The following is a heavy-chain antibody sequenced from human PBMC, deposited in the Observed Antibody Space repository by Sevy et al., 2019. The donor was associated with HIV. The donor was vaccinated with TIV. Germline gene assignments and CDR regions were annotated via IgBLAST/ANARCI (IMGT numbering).Heavy chain of an antibody. J-gene: IGHJ4*02. V-gene: IGHV3-11*01. CDR1: GFTFSDYY. D-gene: IGHD2-21*02. CDR2: ISSSGNSK. Sequence: GGSLRLSCAASGFTFSDYYMSWVRQAPGKGLEWVSYISSSGNSKYYADSVKGRFTVSRDNAKNSLYLQMNSLRGEETAVYYCARAGGDWDIDYWGQGTLVTVSS. CDR3: ARAGGDWDIDY.